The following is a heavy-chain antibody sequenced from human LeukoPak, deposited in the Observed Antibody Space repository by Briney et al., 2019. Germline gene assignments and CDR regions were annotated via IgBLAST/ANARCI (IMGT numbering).Heavy chain of an antibody. J-gene: IGHJ4*02. D-gene: IGHD3-10*01. CDR2: ITASATTT. V-gene: IGHV3-23*01. Sequence: PGGSLRLSCVASGFTFSKYAMTWVRQAPGKGLEWVSAITASATTTYYAASVEGRFTISRDDSKNTLSLQMDSLSAEDTALYYCAKYISDSGAYYAFDYWGQGTLVTVSS. CDR3: AKYISDSGAYYAFDY. CDR1: GFTFSKYA.